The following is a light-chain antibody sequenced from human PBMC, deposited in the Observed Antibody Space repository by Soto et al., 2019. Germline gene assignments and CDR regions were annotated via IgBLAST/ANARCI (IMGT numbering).Light chain of an antibody. CDR1: QSVSSY. V-gene: IGKV3-11*01. Sequence: EIVLTQSPATLSLSPGERATLSCTANQSVSSYFAWYQQKPGQAPRLLIYDASNRATGIPARFSGSGSGTDFTLTISSLEPEDSAVYYCQQRTNWPLTFGGGTKVEIK. CDR2: DAS. J-gene: IGKJ4*01. CDR3: QQRTNWPLT.